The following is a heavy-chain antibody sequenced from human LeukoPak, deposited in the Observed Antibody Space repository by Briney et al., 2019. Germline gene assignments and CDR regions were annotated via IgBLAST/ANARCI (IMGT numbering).Heavy chain of an antibody. CDR3: AREWNGYSYGYTFDY. J-gene: IGHJ4*02. V-gene: IGHV1-8*01. Sequence: GASVKVSCKASGYTFTSYDINWLRQATAQGLEWMGWMNPNSGNTGYAQKFQGRVTMTRNTSISTAYMELSSLRSEDTAVYYCAREWNGYSYGYTFDYWGQGTLVTVSS. CDR1: GYTFTSYD. D-gene: IGHD5-18*01. CDR2: MNPNSGNT.